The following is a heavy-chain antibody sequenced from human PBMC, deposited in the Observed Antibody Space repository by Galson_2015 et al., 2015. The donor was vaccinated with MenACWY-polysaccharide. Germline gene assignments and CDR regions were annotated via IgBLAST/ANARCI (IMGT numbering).Heavy chain of an antibody. CDR3: ARGLLGLGL. D-gene: IGHD7-27*01. V-gene: IGHV3-7*03. CDR1: GLTFSNWG. J-gene: IGHJ6*02. Sequence: SLRLSCAASGLTFSNWGMTWVRQAPGKGLEWVASIKKDGSEKYYVDSVKGRFTISRDNAKDSLYLQMNSLRAEDTAVYFCARGLLGLGLWGQGTTVTVSS. CDR2: IKKDGSEK.